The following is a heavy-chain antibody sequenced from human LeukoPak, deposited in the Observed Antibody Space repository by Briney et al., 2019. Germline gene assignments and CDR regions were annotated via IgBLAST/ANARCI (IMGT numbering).Heavy chain of an antibody. CDR1: GYTFTGYY. D-gene: IGHD3-10*01. Sequence: ASVKVSCKASGYTFTGYYMHWVRQAPGQGLEWMGWINCNSGGTKYAQKFQGRVTMTRDTSISTAYMELSRLRSDDTAVYYCARGGKMMITMVRGALASRDGFDIWGQGTMVTVFS. CDR3: ARGGKMMITMVRGALASRDGFDI. V-gene: IGHV1-2*02. CDR2: INCNSGGT. J-gene: IGHJ3*02.